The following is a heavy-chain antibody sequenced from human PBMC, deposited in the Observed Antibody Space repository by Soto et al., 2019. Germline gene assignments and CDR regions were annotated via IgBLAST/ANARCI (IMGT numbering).Heavy chain of an antibody. D-gene: IGHD2-2*02. J-gene: IGHJ4*02. CDR2: ITHYETKK. CDR3: ATDWVGGRNKYPLDK. CDR1: GFSFSDYG. V-gene: IGHV3-30*03. Sequence: QVQLVESGGGVVQPGMSLRLSCTTSGFSFSDYGMHWVRQAPGKGLEWVATITHYETKKYFEDSVRGRFTISRDNSKNTVYMKLDSLRVEYTAVYYGATDWVGGRNKYPLDKGGQGTLVVV.